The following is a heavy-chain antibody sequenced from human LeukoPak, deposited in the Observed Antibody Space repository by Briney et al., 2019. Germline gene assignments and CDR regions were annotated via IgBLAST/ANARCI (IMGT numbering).Heavy chain of an antibody. CDR1: GFTVSSNY. J-gene: IGHJ4*02. CDR2: IYSGGGT. CDR3: ARDDRRDGHNYAFDY. V-gene: IGHV3-53*01. Sequence: PGGSLRLSCVASGFTVSSNYMSWVRQAPGKGLEWVSAIYSGGGTYYADSVKGRFTISRDNSKNTLYLQMNSLSADDTAVYYCARDDRRDGHNYAFDYWGQGTLVTVSS. D-gene: IGHD5-24*01.